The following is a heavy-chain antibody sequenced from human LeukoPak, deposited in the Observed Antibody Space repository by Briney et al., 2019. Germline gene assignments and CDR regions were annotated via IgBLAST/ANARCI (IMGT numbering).Heavy chain of an antibody. Sequence: SVTVSYKASGGTFSSYAISWVRQAPGQGLEWMGGIIPIFGTANYAQKFQGRVTITTDESTSTAYMELSSLRSEDTAVYYCARVMSYYDFWSGYENWSDPWGQGTLVTVSS. V-gene: IGHV1-69*05. CDR3: ARVMSYYDFWSGYENWSDP. J-gene: IGHJ5*02. CDR2: IIPIFGTA. CDR1: GGTFSSYA. D-gene: IGHD3-3*01.